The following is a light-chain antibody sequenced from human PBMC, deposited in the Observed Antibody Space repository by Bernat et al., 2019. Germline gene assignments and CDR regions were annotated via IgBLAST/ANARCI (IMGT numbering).Light chain of an antibody. Sequence: FRAIQGIISHLNWYHQKPGKAPKLLIYYATRLASGVPSRFSGSGSGTDYTITISSLQPEDFANYYCQQGYSTTYSFGQGKKVEI. V-gene: IGKV1-39*01. CDR1: QGIISH. CDR2: YAT. CDR3: QQGYSTTYS. J-gene: IGKJ2*03.